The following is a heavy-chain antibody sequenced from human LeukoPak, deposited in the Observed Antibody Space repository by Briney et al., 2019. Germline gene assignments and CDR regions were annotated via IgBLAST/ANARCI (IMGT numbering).Heavy chain of an antibody. CDR1: GFTFGDYV. Sequence: GGSLRLSCTASGFTFGDYVMSWVRQAPGKGLEWVGFIRGSGTTQYAASVRGRFTISRDDSKSIAYLQMNSLKTEDTAVYYCSRDKFYVWFDPWGQGTLVTVSS. J-gene: IGHJ5*02. CDR2: IRGSGTT. CDR3: SRDKFYVWFDP. V-gene: IGHV3-49*04. D-gene: IGHD3-16*01.